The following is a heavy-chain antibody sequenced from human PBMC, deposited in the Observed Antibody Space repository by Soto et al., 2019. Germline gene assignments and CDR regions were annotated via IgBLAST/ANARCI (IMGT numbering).Heavy chain of an antibody. CDR2: ISWNSGSI. D-gene: IGHD5-12*01. Sequence: GGSLRLSCAASGFTFDDYAMTWVRQAPGKGLEWVSRISWNSGSIGYADSVKGRFTISRDNSKNSLYLQMNSLRAEDTAIYYCAKDQKSIPYDGYDDAFDIWGQGTMVTVSS. V-gene: IGHV3-9*01. J-gene: IGHJ3*02. CDR1: GFTFDDYA. CDR3: AKDQKSIPYDGYDDAFDI.